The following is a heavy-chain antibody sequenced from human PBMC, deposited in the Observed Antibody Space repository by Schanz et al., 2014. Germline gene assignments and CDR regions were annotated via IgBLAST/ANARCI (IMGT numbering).Heavy chain of an antibody. CDR3: TKGRTFGR. CDR2: MNSKTGNT. J-gene: IGHJ4*02. D-gene: IGHD3-16*01. Sequence: QVQLVQSGAEVKKPWASVKVSCKASGYTFTSYDINWVRQATGQGLEWMGWMNSKTGNTGYAQRFQGRVTMTRNTSITTAYLELSSLRSGDTAVYYCTKGRTFGRWGQGTLVTVSS. V-gene: IGHV1-8*01. CDR1: GYTFTSYD.